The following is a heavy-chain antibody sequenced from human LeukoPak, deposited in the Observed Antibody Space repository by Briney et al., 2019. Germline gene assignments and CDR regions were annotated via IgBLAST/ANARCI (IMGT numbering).Heavy chain of an antibody. D-gene: IGHD6-13*01. CDR3: ARRGNSSWSDY. Sequence: PSETLSLTCTVSGGSISSYYWSWIRQPPGKGLEWIGYIYYSGSTNYNPSLKSRVTISVDTSKNQFSLKLSSVTAADTAVYYCARRGNSSWSDYWGQGTLVTVSS. J-gene: IGHJ4*02. CDR1: GGSISSYY. V-gene: IGHV4-59*12. CDR2: IYYSGST.